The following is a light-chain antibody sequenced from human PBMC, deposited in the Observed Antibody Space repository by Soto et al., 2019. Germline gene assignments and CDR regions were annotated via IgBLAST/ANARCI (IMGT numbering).Light chain of an antibody. CDR1: QSISSY. CDR2: AAS. CDR3: QQSYSTPTWT. V-gene: IGKV1-39*01. Sequence: DIQMTQSPSSLSASVVYRVTITCRASQSISSYLNWYQQKPGKAPKLLIYAASSLQSGVPSRFSGSGSGTDSTLTISSLQPEDFATYYCQQSYSTPTWTFGQGTKVDIK. J-gene: IGKJ1*01.